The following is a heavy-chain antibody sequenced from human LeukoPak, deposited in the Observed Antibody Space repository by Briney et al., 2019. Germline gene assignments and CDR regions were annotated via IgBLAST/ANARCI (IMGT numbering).Heavy chain of an antibody. J-gene: IGHJ6*02. Sequence: GSLRLSCAASGFTFSSYGMHWVRQAPGKGLEWVAVISYDGSNKYYADSVKGRFTISRDNSKNTLYLQMNSLRAEDTAVYYCAKIRSSYGPGGYYYYYYGMDVWGQGTTVTVSS. CDR1: GFTFSSYG. CDR3: AKIRSSYGPGGYYYYYYGMDV. D-gene: IGHD5-18*01. CDR2: ISYDGSNK. V-gene: IGHV3-30*18.